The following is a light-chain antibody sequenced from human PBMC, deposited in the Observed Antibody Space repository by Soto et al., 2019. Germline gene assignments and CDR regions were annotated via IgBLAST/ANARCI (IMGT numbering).Light chain of an antibody. CDR2: GNV. J-gene: IGLJ1*01. Sequence: QSVLTQPPSVSGAPGQRVIISCTGSSSNIGAGFDVQWYQQLPGTAPKLLIYGNVDRPSGVPDRFSGSKSGTSASLAITGLQAEDEADYYCQSYDSSLSGYVFGTGTKLTVL. V-gene: IGLV1-40*01. CDR1: SSNIGAGFD. CDR3: QSYDSSLSGYV.